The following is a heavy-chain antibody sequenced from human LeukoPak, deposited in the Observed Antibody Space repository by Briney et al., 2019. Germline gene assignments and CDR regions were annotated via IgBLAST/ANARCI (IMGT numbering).Heavy chain of an antibody. CDR3: SIDTFGPHDY. CDR2: INPDGSYT. V-gene: IGHV3-74*01. Sequence: GGSLRLSCTASEFTFSNYWMHWVRQVPGKGLVWVSRINPDGSYTSYSDSVKGRFTISRDNAKNTLYLQMNSLRDEDTAVYYCSIDTFGPHDYWGQGTLVTVSS. D-gene: IGHD3-10*01. CDR1: EFTFSNYW. J-gene: IGHJ4*02.